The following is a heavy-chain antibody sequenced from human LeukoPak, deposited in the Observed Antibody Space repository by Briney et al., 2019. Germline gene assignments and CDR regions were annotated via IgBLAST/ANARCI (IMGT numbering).Heavy chain of an antibody. CDR3: AKDYVPIYETSAIDH. CDR1: GFTLDDYA. J-gene: IGHJ4*02. CDR2: ISWNSGSI. Sequence: PGGSLRLSCAASGFTLDDYAMHWVRQAPGKGLEWVSGISWNSGSIGYADSVKGRFTISRDNAKNSLFLQMNSLRAEDTALYYCAKDYVPIYETSAIDHWGQGTLVNVSS. D-gene: IGHD2/OR15-2a*01. V-gene: IGHV3-9*01.